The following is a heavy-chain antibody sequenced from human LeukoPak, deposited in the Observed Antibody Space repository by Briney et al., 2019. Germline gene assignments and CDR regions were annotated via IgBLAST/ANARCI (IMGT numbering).Heavy chain of an antibody. CDR3: AKVDSGIVRGYYFDF. CDR1: GFTFDKYA. J-gene: IGHJ4*02. Sequence: PGGSLRLSCAASGFTFDKYAMSWVRQAPGKGLEWVSTISGSGITTFYADSVKGRFTISRDTSGNTLHLHMNSLRAEDTAVYYRAKVDSGIVRGYYFDFWGQGTLVTLSS. CDR2: ISGSGITT. V-gene: IGHV3-23*01. D-gene: IGHD3-16*01.